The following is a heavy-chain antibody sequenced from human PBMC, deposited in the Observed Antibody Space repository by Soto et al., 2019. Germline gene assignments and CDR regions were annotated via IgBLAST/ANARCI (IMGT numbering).Heavy chain of an antibody. CDR2: INPNSDVR. D-gene: IGHD3-16*01. CDR3: VRVGLNRNYDFDF. V-gene: IGHV1-2*02. Sequence: QVQLVQSGAEVKKPGASVKVSCKASGYTFNSYYIHWVRQAPGQGLEWMGCINPNSDVRGYAQSFHGRDTMTRYMSMTTAYMDLTRLRSDDTAVYYCVRVGLNRNYDFDFWGQGSLITVSS. J-gene: IGHJ4*02. CDR1: GYTFNSYY.